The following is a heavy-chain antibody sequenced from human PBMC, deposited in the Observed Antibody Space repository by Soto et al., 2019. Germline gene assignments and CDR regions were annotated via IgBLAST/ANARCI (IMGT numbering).Heavy chain of an antibody. V-gene: IGHV3-48*01. CDR2: ISSSSSTI. CDR3: ASIYGGYDMRFDY. Sequence: PGGSLRLSCAASGFTFSSYSMNWVRQAPGKGLEWVSYISSSSSTIYYADSVKGRFTISRDNAKNSLYLQMNSLRAEDTAVYYCASIYGGYDMRFDYWGQGTLVTVSS. CDR1: GFTFSSYS. D-gene: IGHD5-12*01. J-gene: IGHJ4*02.